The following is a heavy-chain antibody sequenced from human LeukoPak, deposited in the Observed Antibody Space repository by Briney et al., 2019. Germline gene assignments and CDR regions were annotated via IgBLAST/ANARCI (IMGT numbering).Heavy chain of an antibody. D-gene: IGHD2-2*01. J-gene: IGHJ5*02. CDR2: IYYSGST. CDR1: AVSLVTYY. CDR3: ARKVVPAQFDP. Sequence: PSETLSLTCNVSAVSLVTYYWSCIRQPPGKSLVWLRYIYYSGSTNYNPSLKSRVTISVDTSQNQFSLKLSSVTAADTAVYYCARKVVPAQFDPWGQGTLVTVSS. V-gene: IGHV4-59*01.